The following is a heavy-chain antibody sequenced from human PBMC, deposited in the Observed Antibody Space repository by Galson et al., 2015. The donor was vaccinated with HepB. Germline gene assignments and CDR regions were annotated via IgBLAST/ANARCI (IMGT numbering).Heavy chain of an antibody. J-gene: IGHJ3*02. D-gene: IGHD1-26*01. CDR2: IIPIFSTT. Sequence: SVKVSCKASGGTFNSYAISWVRQAPGQGLEWMGGIIPIFSTTNYAQKFQGRVTITADESTTTAYMELSSLRSEDTAVYYCARDLFPPDSGSYRDAFHIWGQGTMVTVSS. CDR3: ARDLFPPDSGSYRDAFHI. V-gene: IGHV1-69*13. CDR1: GGTFNSYA.